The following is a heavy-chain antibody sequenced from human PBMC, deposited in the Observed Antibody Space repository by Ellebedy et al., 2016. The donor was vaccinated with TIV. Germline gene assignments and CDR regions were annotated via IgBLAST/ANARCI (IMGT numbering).Heavy chain of an antibody. V-gene: IGHV3-48*01. CDR1: GFTFSSYG. J-gene: IGHJ6*03. CDR3: ATRNYDFWSDNSYYMDV. D-gene: IGHD3-3*01. CDR2: ITSSSSTI. Sequence: GGSLRLSXAASGFTFSSYGMNWVRQAPGKGLEWVSYITSSSSTIYYADSVKGRFTISRDNAKNSLYLQMNSLRAEDTAVYYCATRNYDFWSDNSYYMDVWGKGTTVTVSS.